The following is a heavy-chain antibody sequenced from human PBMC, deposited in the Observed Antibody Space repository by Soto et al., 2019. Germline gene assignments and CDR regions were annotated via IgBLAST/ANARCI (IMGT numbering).Heavy chain of an antibody. V-gene: IGHV3-30*18. D-gene: IGHD3-10*01. CDR3: AKGFYGSGSYFRVDY. J-gene: IGHJ4*02. CDR2: ISYDGSNK. CDR1: GFTFSSYG. Sequence: QVQLVESGGGVVQPGRSLRLSCAASGFTFSSYGMHWVRQAPGKGLEWVAVISYDGSNKYYADSVKGRFTISRDNSKNTLYLQMNSLRAEDTAVYYCAKGFYGSGSYFRVDYWGQGTLVTVSS.